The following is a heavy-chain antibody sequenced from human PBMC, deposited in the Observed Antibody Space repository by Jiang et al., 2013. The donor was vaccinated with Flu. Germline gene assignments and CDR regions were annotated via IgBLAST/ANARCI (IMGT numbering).Heavy chain of an antibody. J-gene: IGHJ4*02. V-gene: IGHV4-39*01. D-gene: IGHD2-2*01. CDR1: GGSISSSSYY. CDR3: ARHPLAGYCSSTSCQNSNFDY. Sequence: GSGLVKPSETLSLTCTVSGGSISSSSYYWGWIRQPPGKGLEWIGSIYYSGSTYYNPSLKSRVTISVDTSKNQFSLKLSSVTAADTAVYYCARHPLAGYCSSTSCQNSNFDYWGQGTLVTVSS. CDR2: IYYSGST.